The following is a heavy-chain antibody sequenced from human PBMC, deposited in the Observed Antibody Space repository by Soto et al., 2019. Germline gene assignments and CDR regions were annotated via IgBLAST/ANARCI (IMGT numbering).Heavy chain of an antibody. D-gene: IGHD3-22*01. Sequence: PSETLSLTCTVSGGSISSYYWSWIRQPPGKGLEWIAYIYYTGTTAYNSSLKSRVTISLDTPKNQFSLSLRSVTPADTAVYYCARSYSSSGYYYYGMDVWGQGTTVTVSS. V-gene: IGHV4-59*01. CDR1: GGSISSYY. CDR2: IYYTGTT. J-gene: IGHJ6*02. CDR3: ARSYSSSGYYYYGMDV.